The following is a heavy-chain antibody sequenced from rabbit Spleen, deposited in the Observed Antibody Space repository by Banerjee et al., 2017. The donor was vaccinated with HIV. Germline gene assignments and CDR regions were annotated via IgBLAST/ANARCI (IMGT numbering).Heavy chain of an antibody. CDR2: IDTGSSGFT. CDR1: GVSFSSSSY. V-gene: IGHV1S40*01. J-gene: IGHJ6*01. Sequence: QSLEESGGDLVKPGASLTLTCTASGVSFSSSSYMCWVRQAPGKGLEWIACIDTGSSGFTYFANWAKSRFTCSKTSSTTVTLQMTSLTVADTATYFCARDTGSSFSSYGMDLWGQGTLVTVS. CDR3: ARDTGSSFSSYGMDL. D-gene: IGHD8-1*01.